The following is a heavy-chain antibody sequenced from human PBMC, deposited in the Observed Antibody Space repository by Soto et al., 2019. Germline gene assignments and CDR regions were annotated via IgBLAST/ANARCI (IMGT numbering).Heavy chain of an antibody. D-gene: IGHD5-12*01. J-gene: IGHJ5*02. CDR2: IYYSGST. CDR1: GGSISSGGYY. Sequence: TLSLTCTVSGGSISSGGYYWSWIRQHPGKGLEWIGYIYYSGSTYYNPSLKSRVTISVDTSKNQFSLKLSSATAADTAVYYCAREEGGGYDHRWFDPWGQGTLVTVSS. CDR3: AREEGGGYDHRWFDP. V-gene: IGHV4-31*03.